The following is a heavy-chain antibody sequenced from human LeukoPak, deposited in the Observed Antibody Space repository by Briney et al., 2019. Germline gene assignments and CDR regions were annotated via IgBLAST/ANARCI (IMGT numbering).Heavy chain of an antibody. J-gene: IGHJ4*02. V-gene: IGHV3-11*01. D-gene: IGHD5-18*01. CDR3: ARATAADTAMIYFDY. Sequence: PGGSLRLSCAASGFTFSDYYMRWIRQAPGKGLEGVSYISSSGNIIYSADSVKGRFTISRDNAKNSLYLQINSLRAEDTAVYYCARATAADTAMIYFDYWGQGTLVTVSS. CDR1: GFTFSDYY. CDR2: ISSSGNII.